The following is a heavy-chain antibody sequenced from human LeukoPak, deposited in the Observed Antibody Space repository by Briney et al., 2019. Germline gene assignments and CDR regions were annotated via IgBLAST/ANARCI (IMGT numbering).Heavy chain of an antibody. J-gene: IGHJ6*03. D-gene: IGHD3-10*01. CDR1: GGSFSGYY. CDR3: ATLVWFGYHMDV. CDR2: INHSGST. V-gene: IGHV4-34*01. Sequence: SETLSLTRAVYGGSFSGYYWSWIRQPPGKGLEWIGEINHSGSTNYNPSLKSRVTISVDTSKNQFSLKLSSVTAADTAVYYCATLVWFGYHMDVWGKGTTVTVSS.